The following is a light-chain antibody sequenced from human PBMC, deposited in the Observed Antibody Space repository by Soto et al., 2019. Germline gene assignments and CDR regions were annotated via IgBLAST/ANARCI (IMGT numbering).Light chain of an antibody. CDR2: WAS. V-gene: IGKV4-1*01. J-gene: IGKJ3*01. CDR3: QQYYSTPPT. CDR1: QSVLYSSNNKNY. Sequence: DIVMTQSPDSLAVSLGERATINCKSSQSVLYSSNNKNYLAWYQQIPGQPPKLLIYWASTRESGVPARFSGSGSGTDFTLTISSLQAEDVAVYYCQQYYSTPPTFGPGTKVDIK.